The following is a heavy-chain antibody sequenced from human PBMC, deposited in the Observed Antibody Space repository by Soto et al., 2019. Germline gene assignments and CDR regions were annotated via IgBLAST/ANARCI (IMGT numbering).Heavy chain of an antibody. CDR3: ARDRRDGYNFLRVPHFDY. CDR1: GFTFSDYY. Sequence: GGSLRLSCAAYGFTFSDYYMSWIRQAPGKGLEWVSYISSSSSYTNYADSVKGRFTISRDNAKNSLYLQMNSLGAEDTAVYYCARDRRDGYNFLRVPHFDYWGQGTLVTV. CDR2: ISSSSSYT. V-gene: IGHV3-11*06. D-gene: IGHD5-12*01. J-gene: IGHJ4*02.